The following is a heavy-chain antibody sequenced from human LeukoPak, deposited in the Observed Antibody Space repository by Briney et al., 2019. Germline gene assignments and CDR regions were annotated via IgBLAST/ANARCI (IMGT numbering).Heavy chain of an antibody. Sequence: ASVKVSCKASGYTFTSNDINWVRQATGQGLEWMGWMNPNSGNTGYAQKFQGRVAMTRNTSISTAYMELSSLRSEDTAVYYCARGTVCGSGGKCSGSWYYDYWGQGTLVTVTS. J-gene: IGHJ4*02. V-gene: IGHV1-8*01. CDR1: GYTFTSND. CDR2: MNPNSGNT. CDR3: ARGTVCGSGGKCSGSWYYDY. D-gene: IGHD6-13*01.